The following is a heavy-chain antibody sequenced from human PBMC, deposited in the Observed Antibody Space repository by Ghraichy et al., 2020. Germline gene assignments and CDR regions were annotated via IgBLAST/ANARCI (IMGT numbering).Heavy chain of an antibody. J-gene: IGHJ4*02. CDR2: TYYRSKWYN. CDR3: ARGYSTSHNPFDD. D-gene: IGHD6-13*01. CDR1: GDSVSSNSAA. Sequence: SQTLSLTCAISGDSVSSNSAAWNWIRQSPSRGLEWLGRTYYRSKWYNDYAVFVNSRITISPDTSKNQFSLLLNSMTPEDTALYFCARGYSTSHNPFDDWGQGTLVTVSS. V-gene: IGHV6-1*01.